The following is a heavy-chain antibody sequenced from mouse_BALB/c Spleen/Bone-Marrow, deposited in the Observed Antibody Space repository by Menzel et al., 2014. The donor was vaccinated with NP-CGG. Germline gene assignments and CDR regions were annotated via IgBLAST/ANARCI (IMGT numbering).Heavy chain of an antibody. CDR1: GFNIKDTY. CDR2: IDPANGNT. D-gene: IGHD2-4*01. V-gene: IGHV14-3*02. J-gene: IGHJ3*01. CDR3: AMITTGAWFAY. Sequence: VQLQQPGAELVKPGASVKLSCTASGFNIKDTYVHWVKPRPEQGLEWIGRIDPANGNTIYDPKFQGKATITADTSSNTAYLQLSSLTSEDTAVYYCAMITTGAWFAYWGQGTLVTVSA.